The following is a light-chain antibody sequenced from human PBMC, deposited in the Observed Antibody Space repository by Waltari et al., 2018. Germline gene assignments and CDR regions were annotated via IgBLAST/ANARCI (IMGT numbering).Light chain of an antibody. J-gene: IGKJ1*01. CDR3: QQYDSYPRT. Sequence: DIQMTQSPSTLPASGGDRVTITCRSSQSIGSRLAWYQQKPVTPPNLVIYKASSLESGVPSTFSGSGSGTEFTLTISSLQPDDFASYYCQQYDSYPRTFGQGTKVEIK. V-gene: IGKV1-5*03. CDR2: KAS. CDR1: QSIGSR.